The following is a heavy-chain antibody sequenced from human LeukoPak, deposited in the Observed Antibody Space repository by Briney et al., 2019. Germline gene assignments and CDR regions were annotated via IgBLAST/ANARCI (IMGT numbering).Heavy chain of an antibody. Sequence: GGSLRLSCAASGFTFSSYWMSWVRQAPGKGLEWVANIKQDGSEKYYVDSVKGRFTISRDNAKNSLYLQMNSLRAEDTAVYYCARLPPYCSRTSCYYDYWGQGTLVTVSS. J-gene: IGHJ4*02. V-gene: IGHV3-7*01. CDR2: IKQDGSEK. D-gene: IGHD2-2*01. CDR3: ARLPPYCSRTSCYYDY. CDR1: GFTFSSYW.